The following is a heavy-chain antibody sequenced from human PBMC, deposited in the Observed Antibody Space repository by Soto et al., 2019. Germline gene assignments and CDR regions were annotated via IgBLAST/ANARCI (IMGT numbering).Heavy chain of an antibody. V-gene: IGHV1-18*01. CDR2: ISAYNGNT. Sequence: ASVKVSCKASGYTFTNYGISWVRQAPGQGLEWMGWISAYNGNTNYAQKLQGRVTMTTDTSTSTAYMELRSLRSDDTAVYYCARDGSSSWHTKSEGRAVRFYYYGMDVWGQGTTVTVSS. J-gene: IGHJ6*02. CDR3: ARDGSSSWHTKSEGRAVRFYYYGMDV. D-gene: IGHD6-13*01. CDR1: GYTFTNYG.